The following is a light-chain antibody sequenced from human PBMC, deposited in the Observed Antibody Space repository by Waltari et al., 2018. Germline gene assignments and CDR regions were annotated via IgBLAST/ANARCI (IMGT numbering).Light chain of an antibody. CDR3: CSYAGSYTWV. CDR2: DDN. Sequence: QSALTQPASVSGSPGQSITISCTGTSSDVGNYNLVSCYQQYPGKAPKVMIYDDNRRPSVVSDRFSGSKSGNPASLTISGVQAEDEADYYCCSYAGSYTWVFGGGTKLTVL. V-gene: IGLV2-23*01. J-gene: IGLJ3*02. CDR1: SSDVGNYNL.